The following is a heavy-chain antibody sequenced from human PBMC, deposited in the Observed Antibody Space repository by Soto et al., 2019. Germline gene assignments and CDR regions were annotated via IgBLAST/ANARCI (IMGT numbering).Heavy chain of an antibody. CDR1: GFTFSAYW. CDR3: SRSNGGIDG. V-gene: IGHV3-74*01. CDR2: INNDGTTS. Sequence: EVQLVESGGALVQPGGSLRLSCAASGFTFSAYWMYWVRQAPGKGLVWVSKINNDGTTSNYADSVKGRFTISRDNAKNSLYLQMDSLRDDDTAFSYCSRSNGGIDGWGQVTLVTVCS. D-gene: IGHD3-16*01. J-gene: IGHJ5*02.